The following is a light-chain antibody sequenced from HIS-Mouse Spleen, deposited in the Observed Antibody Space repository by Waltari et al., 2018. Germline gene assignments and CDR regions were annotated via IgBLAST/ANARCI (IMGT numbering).Light chain of an antibody. CDR2: AVS. CDR1: TSDVGGYKY. Sequence: QSALTQPRSVSGSPGQSVHISCTGTTSDVGGYKYVSWYQQHPGKAPKLMIYAVSKRPSGVPDRFSGSKSGNTASLTISGLQAEDEADYYCCSYAGSYTYVFGTGTKVTVL. CDR3: CSYAGSYTYV. V-gene: IGLV2-11*01. J-gene: IGLJ1*01.